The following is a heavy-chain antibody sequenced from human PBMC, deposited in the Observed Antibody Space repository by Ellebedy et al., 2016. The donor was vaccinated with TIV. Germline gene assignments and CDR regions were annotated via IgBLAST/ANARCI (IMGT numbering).Heavy chain of an antibody. D-gene: IGHD3-10*01. J-gene: IGHJ4*02. CDR2: IVVGSGNT. CDR1: GFTFTSSA. Sequence: SVKVSXXASGFTFTSSAMQWVRQARGQRLEWIGWIVVGSGNTNYAQKFQERVTITRDMSTSTAYMELSSLRSEDTAVYYCAAENSIWFGEFNSIGWGQGTLVTVSS. V-gene: IGHV1-58*02. CDR3: AAENSIWFGEFNSIG.